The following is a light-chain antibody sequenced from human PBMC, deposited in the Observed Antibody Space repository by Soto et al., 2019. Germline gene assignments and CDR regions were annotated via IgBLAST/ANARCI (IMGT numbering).Light chain of an antibody. V-gene: IGKV2-24*01. J-gene: IGKJ1*01. CDR3: IQATHPHWA. CDR2: KIS. CDR1: QSLVHSDGNTY. Sequence: DIVLTQAPLSSPVTLGQPASISCRSSQSLVHSDGNTYLSWLHQRPGQPPRLLIYKISKRFSGVPDRISGSGAGTDFTLTITSVEAEDVGVYCCIQATHPHWAFGQGTKVEIK.